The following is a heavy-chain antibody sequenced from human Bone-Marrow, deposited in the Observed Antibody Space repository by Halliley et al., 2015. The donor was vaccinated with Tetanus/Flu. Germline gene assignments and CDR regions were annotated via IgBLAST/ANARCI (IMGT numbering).Heavy chain of an antibody. CDR1: GFTLRDHS. Sequence: SLRLSCAASGFTLRDHSMDWVRQAPGGGLEWVGRSRDKTNSYTTEYAASVKGRFSISRDDSQNSLYLQMNSLKTEDTAVYYCARVSYYYDSSALDYWGQGNLATVSS. V-gene: IGHV3-72*01. J-gene: IGHJ4*02. CDR2: SRDKTNSYTT. CDR3: ARVSYYYDSSALDY. D-gene: IGHD3-22*01.